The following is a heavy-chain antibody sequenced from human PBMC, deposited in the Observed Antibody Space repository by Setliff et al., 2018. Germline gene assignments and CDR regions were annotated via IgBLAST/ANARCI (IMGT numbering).Heavy chain of an antibody. CDR1: GGSISSYY. V-gene: IGHV4-4*08. J-gene: IGHJ6*03. CDR3: ARAISGWYSAHYYYMDV. CDR2: IYTRGIT. Sequence: KTSETLSLTCTVSGGSISSYYWSWIRQPPGKGLEWIGHIYTRGITNYNPSLKSRVTISVDTSKNQFSLKVTSVTAADTAVYYCARAISGWYSAHYYYMDVWGKGTAVTVSS. D-gene: IGHD6-19*01.